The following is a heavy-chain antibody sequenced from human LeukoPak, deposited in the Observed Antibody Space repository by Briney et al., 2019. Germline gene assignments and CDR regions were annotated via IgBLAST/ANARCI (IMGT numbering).Heavy chain of an antibody. CDR1: GFTFSSYG. CDR3: AKDRFGELSLDY. CDR2: ISYDGSDK. Sequence: PGRSLRLSCAASGFTFSSYGMHWVRQAPGKGLEWVAVISYDGSDKYYADSVKGRFTISRDNSKNTLYLQMNSLRAEDTAVYHCAKDRFGELSLDYWGQGTLVTVSS. J-gene: IGHJ4*02. D-gene: IGHD3-10*01. V-gene: IGHV3-30*18.